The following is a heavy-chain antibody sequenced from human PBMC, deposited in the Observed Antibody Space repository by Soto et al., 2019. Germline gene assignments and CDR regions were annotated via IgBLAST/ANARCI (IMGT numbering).Heavy chain of an antibody. CDR3: AKDGRFLKWLLDTLYYFDY. J-gene: IGHJ4*02. D-gene: IGHD3-3*01. V-gene: IGHV3-23*01. CDR1: GFTFSSYA. Sequence: GGSLRLSCAASGFTFSSYAMSWVRQAPGKGLEWVSAISGSGGSTYYADSVKGRFTISRDNSKNTLYLQMNSLRAEDTAVYYCAKDGRFLKWLLDTLYYFDYWGQGTLVTVSS. CDR2: ISGSGGST.